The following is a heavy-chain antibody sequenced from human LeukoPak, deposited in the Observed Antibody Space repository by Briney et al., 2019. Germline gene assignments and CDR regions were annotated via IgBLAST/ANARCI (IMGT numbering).Heavy chain of an antibody. CDR1: GFTFSGST. D-gene: IGHD1-26*01. CDR2: IRSKANNYAT. J-gene: IGHJ6*02. Sequence: GGSLRLSCAASGFTFSGSTMHWVRQASGKGLEWVGRIRSKANNYATAYATSVKGRFTLSRDDSKNTAYLQLNSLKTEDTAVYYCIRGAASGSYYGFDVWGQGATVTVSS. V-gene: IGHV3-73*01. CDR3: IRGAASGSYYGFDV.